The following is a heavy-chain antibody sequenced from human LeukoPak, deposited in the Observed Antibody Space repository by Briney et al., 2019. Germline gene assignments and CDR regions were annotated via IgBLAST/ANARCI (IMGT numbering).Heavy chain of an antibody. CDR3: ARPYGGLGGAYFDY. CDR1: GFTVSSNY. J-gene: IGHJ4*02. D-gene: IGHD4-23*01. Sequence: GGSLRLSCAASGFTVSSNYMSWVRQAPGKGLEWVSDIYSGGSTYYEDSVKVRFTISRDNSKNTQYLQMNSLRAEDTAVYYCARPYGGLGGAYFDYWGQGTLVTVSS. V-gene: IGHV3-66*04. CDR2: IYSGGST.